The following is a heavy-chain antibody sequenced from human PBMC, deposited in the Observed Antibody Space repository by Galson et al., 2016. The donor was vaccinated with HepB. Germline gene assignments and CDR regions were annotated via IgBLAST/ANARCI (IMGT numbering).Heavy chain of an antibody. CDR3: ARQAFLEQPYIPYYFDN. Sequence: SETLSLTCTVSGGSIGSTPYYWGWIRRPPGKGLEWIASIYYSGNTFYNPSLKSRVTISVDTSNNQFSLRLSSVTAADTAVYFCARQAFLEQPYIPYYFDNWGLGTLVTVSS. CDR1: GGSIGSTPYY. CDR2: IYYSGNT. V-gene: IGHV4-39*01. D-gene: IGHD3-3*02. J-gene: IGHJ4*02.